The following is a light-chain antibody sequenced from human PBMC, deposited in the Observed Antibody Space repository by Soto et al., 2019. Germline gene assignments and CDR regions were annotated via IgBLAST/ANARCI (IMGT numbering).Light chain of an antibody. V-gene: IGKV3-20*01. J-gene: IGKJ1*01. CDR2: GTS. Sequence: EIVLTPAPATLSMSQGERATLSCRASQSVSSSYLAWYQQKPGQAPRLLIYGTSSRATAIPDRFSGSGSGTDFTLTISRLEPEDFAVYYCQQYGSSSWTFGQGTKVDIK. CDR1: QSVSSSY. CDR3: QQYGSSSWT.